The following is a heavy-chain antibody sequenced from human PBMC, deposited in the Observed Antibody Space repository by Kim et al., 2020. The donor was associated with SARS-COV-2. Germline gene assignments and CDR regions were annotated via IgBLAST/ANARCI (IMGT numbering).Heavy chain of an antibody. Sequence: GGSLRLSCAASGFTFSSYAMHWVRQAPGKGLEWVAVISYDGSNKYYADSVKGRFTISRDNSKNTLYLQMNSLRAEDTAVYYCARGLGSGWSIYYYYYGMDVWGQGTTVTVSS. CDR1: GFTFSSYA. CDR2: ISYDGSNK. V-gene: IGHV3-30*04. J-gene: IGHJ6*02. D-gene: IGHD6-19*01. CDR3: ARGLGSGWSIYYYYYGMDV.